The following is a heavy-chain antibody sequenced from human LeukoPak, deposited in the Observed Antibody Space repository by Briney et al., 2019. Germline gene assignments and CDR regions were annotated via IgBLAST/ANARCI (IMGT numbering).Heavy chain of an antibody. V-gene: IGHV3-30-3*01. CDR2: ISYDGSNK. Sequence: SGGSLRLSCAASGFTFSSYAMHWVRRAPGKGLEWVAVISYDGSNKYYADSVKGRFTISRDNSKNTLYLQMNSLRAEDTAVYYCARDAYYSSGWYFYFDYWGQGTLVTVSS. D-gene: IGHD6-19*01. CDR1: GFTFSSYA. CDR3: ARDAYYSSGWYFYFDY. J-gene: IGHJ4*02.